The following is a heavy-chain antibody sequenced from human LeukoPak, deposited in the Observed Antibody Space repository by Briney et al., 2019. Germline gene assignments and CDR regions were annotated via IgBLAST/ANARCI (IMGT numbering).Heavy chain of an antibody. V-gene: IGHV4-59*08. CDR3: ACIAVADYYYYGMDV. CDR1: GGSISSYY. Sequence: KPSETLSLTCTVPGGSISSYYWSWIRQPPGKGLEWIGYIYYSGSTNYNPSLKSRVTISVDTSKNQFSLKLSSVTAADTAVYYCACIAVADYYYYGMDVWGQGTTVTVSS. J-gene: IGHJ6*02. D-gene: IGHD6-19*01. CDR2: IYYSGST.